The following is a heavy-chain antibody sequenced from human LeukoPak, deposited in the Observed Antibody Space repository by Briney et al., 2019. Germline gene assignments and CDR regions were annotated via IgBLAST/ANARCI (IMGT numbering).Heavy chain of an antibody. CDR3: ARQAATVTTRTPFDI. D-gene: IGHD4-17*01. Sequence: PSETLSLTCTVSGGSISSYYWSWIRQPPGKGLEWIGYIYYSGSTNYNPSLKSRVTISVDTSKNQFSLKLSSVTAADTAVYYCARQAATVTTRTPFDIWGQGTMVTVSS. CDR1: GGSISSYY. J-gene: IGHJ3*02. CDR2: IYYSGST. V-gene: IGHV4-59*08.